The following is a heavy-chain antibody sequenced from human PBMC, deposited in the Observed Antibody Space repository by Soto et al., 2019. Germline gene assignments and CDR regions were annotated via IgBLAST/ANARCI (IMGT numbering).Heavy chain of an antibody. CDR1: GGTFSSYA. D-gene: IGHD2-15*01. CDR2: IIPIFGTA. Sequence: ASVKVSCKASGGTFSSYAISWVRQAPGQGLEWMGGIIPIFGTATYAQKFQGRVTITADESTSTAYMELSSLRSEDTAVYYCARVFGYCSGGSCSADGFQHWGQGTLVTVSS. V-gene: IGHV1-69*13. CDR3: ARVFGYCSGGSCSADGFQH. J-gene: IGHJ1*01.